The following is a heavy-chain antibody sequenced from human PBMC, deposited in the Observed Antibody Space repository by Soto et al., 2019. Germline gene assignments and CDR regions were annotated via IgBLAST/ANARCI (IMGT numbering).Heavy chain of an antibody. CDR1: GITFSGSA. CDR2: IRSKPNSYAT. D-gene: IGHD2-21*01. J-gene: IGHJ4*02. Sequence: EVQLVESGGGLVQPGGSLKLSCAASGITFSGSAMHWGRQASGKGLEWVGRIRSKPNSYATAYAASVKGRFTISRDDSKNMAYLQMNGLKTEDTAVYYGICVLNTIPDYGGQGTLVTVSS. CDR3: ICVLNTIPDY. V-gene: IGHV3-73*01.